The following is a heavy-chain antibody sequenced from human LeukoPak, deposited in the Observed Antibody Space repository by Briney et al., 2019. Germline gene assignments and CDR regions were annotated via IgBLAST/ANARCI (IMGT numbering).Heavy chain of an antibody. CDR1: GGSFSGYY. D-gene: IGHD2-2*01. CDR2: INRSGST. Sequence: PSETLSLTCAVYGGSFSGYYWSWIRQPPGKGLEWIGEINRSGSTNYNPSLKSRVTISVDTSKNQLSLKLSSVTAADTAVYYCARGHRYCSSTSCLRGWFDPWGQGTLVTVSS. J-gene: IGHJ5*02. CDR3: ARGHRYCSSTSCLRGWFDP. V-gene: IGHV4-34*01.